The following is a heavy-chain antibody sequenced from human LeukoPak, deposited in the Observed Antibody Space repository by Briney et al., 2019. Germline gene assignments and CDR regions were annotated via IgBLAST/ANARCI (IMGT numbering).Heavy chain of an antibody. D-gene: IGHD6-13*01. J-gene: IGHJ3*02. Sequence: ASVKVSCKASGGTFSSYAISWVRQAPGQGLEWMGGIIPIFGTANYAQKFQGRVTITADKSTSTAYMELSSLRSEDTAVYYCARTTGYSSSWHRGAFDIWGQGTMVTVSS. CDR1: GGTFSSYA. CDR2: IIPIFGTA. V-gene: IGHV1-69*06. CDR3: ARTTGYSSSWHRGAFDI.